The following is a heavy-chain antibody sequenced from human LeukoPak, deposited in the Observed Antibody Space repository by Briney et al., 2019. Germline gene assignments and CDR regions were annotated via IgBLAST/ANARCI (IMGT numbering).Heavy chain of an antibody. D-gene: IGHD3-9*01. CDR1: GFTFSSYW. CDR2: VKQDGSEK. CDR3: ARDSGGGGALRYFDWLLPFSPLPAFDI. Sequence: GGSLRLSCAASGFTFSSYWMSWVRQAPGKGLEWVANVKQDGSEKYYVDSVKGRFTISRDNAKNSLYLQMNSLRAEDTAVYYCARDSGGGGALRYFDWLLPFSPLPAFDIWGQGTMVTVSS. V-gene: IGHV3-7*01. J-gene: IGHJ3*02.